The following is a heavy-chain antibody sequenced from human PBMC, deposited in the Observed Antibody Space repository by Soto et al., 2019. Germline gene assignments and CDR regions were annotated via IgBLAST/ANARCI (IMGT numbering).Heavy chain of an antibody. Sequence: ASVKVSCESSGYSFTSYGISWVRQAPGQGLEWMGWISAYNGNTNYAQKLQGRVTMTTDTSTSTAYMELRSLRSDDTAVYYCARDFTYYYDSSGLTLDYWGQGTLVTVSS. D-gene: IGHD3-22*01. J-gene: IGHJ4*02. CDR3: ARDFTYYYDSSGLTLDY. CDR2: ISAYNGNT. V-gene: IGHV1-18*01. CDR1: GYSFTSYG.